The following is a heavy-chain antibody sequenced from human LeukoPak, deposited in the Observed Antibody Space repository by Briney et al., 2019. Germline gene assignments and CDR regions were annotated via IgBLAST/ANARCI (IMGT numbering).Heavy chain of an antibody. V-gene: IGHV1-2*02. CDR1: GYTFTGYY. D-gene: IGHD6-6*01. CDR3: AREGRKYSRSFDY. J-gene: IGHJ4*02. CDR2: INPNSGGT. Sequence: ASVKVSCRASGYTFTGYYMHWVRQAPGQGLEWMGWINPNSGGTNYAQKFQGRVTMTRDTSISTAYMELSRLRSDDTAVYYCAREGRKYSRSFDYWGQGTLVTVSS.